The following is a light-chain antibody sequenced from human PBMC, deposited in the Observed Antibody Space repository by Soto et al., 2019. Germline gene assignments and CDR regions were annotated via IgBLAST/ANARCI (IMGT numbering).Light chain of an antibody. CDR1: SSNIGAGYD. Sequence: QSVLTQPPSVSGAPGQRVTISCTGSSSNIGAGYDVHWYQQLPGTAPKLLIYGNSNRPSGVPDRFSGSKSGTSASLAITGLQAEDEADYYCQSYDSSPNYVFGTGTTVTVL. CDR3: QSYDSSPNYV. J-gene: IGLJ1*01. CDR2: GNS. V-gene: IGLV1-40*01.